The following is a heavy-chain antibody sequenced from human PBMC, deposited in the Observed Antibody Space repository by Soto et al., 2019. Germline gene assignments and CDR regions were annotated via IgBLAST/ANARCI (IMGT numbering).Heavy chain of an antibody. V-gene: IGHV3-64D*06. CDR2: ISSNGGST. Sequence: GGSLRLSCSASGFTFSSYAMHWVRQAPGKGLEYVSAISSNGGSTYYADSVKGRFTISRDNSKNTLYLQMSSLRAEDTAVYYCVREGGQLDPSYYYGMDVWGQGTTVTVSS. CDR3: VREGGQLDPSYYYGMDV. D-gene: IGHD6-6*01. CDR1: GFTFSSYA. J-gene: IGHJ6*02.